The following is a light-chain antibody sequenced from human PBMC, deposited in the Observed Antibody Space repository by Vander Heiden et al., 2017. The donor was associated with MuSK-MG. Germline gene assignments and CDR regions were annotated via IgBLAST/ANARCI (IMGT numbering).Light chain of an antibody. Sequence: DTVMTQTPLSLSVTPGQPASISCKSSQSLLYSDGKTYLHWYLQRPGQPPQLLISEVSNRFSGVPDRFSGSGSGTDFTLKISRVDAEDFGIYYCRRSTTIPHTFGAGTTVEIK. V-gene: IGKV2D-29*01. J-gene: IGKJ4*01. CDR3: RRSTTIPHT. CDR2: EVS. CDR1: QSLLYSDGKTY.